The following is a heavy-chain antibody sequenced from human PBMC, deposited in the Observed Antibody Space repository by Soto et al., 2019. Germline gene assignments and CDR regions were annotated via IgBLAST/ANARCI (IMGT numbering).Heavy chain of an antibody. CDR2: ISYDGSNK. Sequence: QVQLVESGGGVVQPGRSLRLSCAASGFTFSSYGMHWVRQAQGKGLEWVAVISYDGSNKYYADSVKGRFTISRDNSQNTLYLQMNSLTAEDTAVYYCPKDSLGYCSGGSCYSFDYWGQGTLVTVSS. J-gene: IGHJ4*02. D-gene: IGHD2-15*01. CDR1: GFTFSSYG. CDR3: PKDSLGYCSGGSCYSFDY. V-gene: IGHV3-30*18.